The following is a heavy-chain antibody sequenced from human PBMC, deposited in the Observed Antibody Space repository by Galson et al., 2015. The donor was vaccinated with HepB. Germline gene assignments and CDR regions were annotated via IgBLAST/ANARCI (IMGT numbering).Heavy chain of an antibody. V-gene: IGHV4-39*01. CDR1: GGSISSSIYS. Sequence: ETLSLTCTVSGGSISSSIYSWGWIRQPPGKGLEWIASIYYSGSTYYNPSLKSRVTISVDTSKNQFSLRLTSVTAADTAVYYCARRGASVRAGGTFFDYWGQGTLVTVSS. J-gene: IGHJ4*02. D-gene: IGHD2-8*02. CDR2: IYYSGST. CDR3: ARRGASVRAGGTFFDY.